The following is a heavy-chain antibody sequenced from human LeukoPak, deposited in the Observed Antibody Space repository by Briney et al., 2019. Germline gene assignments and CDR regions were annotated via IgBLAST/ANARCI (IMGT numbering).Heavy chain of an antibody. CDR1: GYSISSGYY. J-gene: IGHJ4*02. Sequence: PSETLSLTCTVSGYSISSGYYWGWIRQPPGKGLEWIGSIYHSGSTYYNPSLKSRVTISVVTSKNQFSLKLSSVTAADTAVYYCARAKLNDPPDYWGQGTLVTVSS. CDR2: IYHSGST. V-gene: IGHV4-38-2*02. CDR3: ARAKLNDPPDY.